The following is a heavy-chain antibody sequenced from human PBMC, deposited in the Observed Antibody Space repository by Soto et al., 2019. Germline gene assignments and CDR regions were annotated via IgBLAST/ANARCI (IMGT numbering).Heavy chain of an antibody. CDR1: GYSFSSYA. Sequence: XAVKGSCKASGYSFSSYAMQWVRQATGQRLELMGGINACNGNTKYSQKFQGRVTITRDTSASTTDMELSSLRSEGTAVYYCARDRHYDFCSGYRDPGQLFDSWGQGNLVTVSS. J-gene: IGHJ4*02. CDR3: ARDRHYDFCSGYRDPGQLFDS. D-gene: IGHD3-3*01. CDR2: INACNGNT. V-gene: IGHV1-3*01.